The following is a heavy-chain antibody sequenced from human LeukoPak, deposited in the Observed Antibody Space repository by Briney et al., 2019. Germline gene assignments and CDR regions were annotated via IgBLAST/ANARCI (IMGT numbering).Heavy chain of an antibody. CDR2: ISAYSGNT. V-gene: IGHV1-18*01. CDR1: GYTFTSYG. J-gene: IGHJ4*02. CDR3: VRGLWFGELSVEY. D-gene: IGHD3-10*01. Sequence: ASVKVSCKASGYTFTSYGISWVRQAPGQGLEWIGWISAYSGNTNYAQNLQGRVTMTTDTSTSTAYMELRSLRSDDTAVYYCVRGLWFGELSVEYWGQGTLVTVSS.